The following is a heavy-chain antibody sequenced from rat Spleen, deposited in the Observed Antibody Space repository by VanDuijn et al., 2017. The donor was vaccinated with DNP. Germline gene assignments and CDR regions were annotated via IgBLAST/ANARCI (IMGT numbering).Heavy chain of an antibody. CDR1: GYSITSSYR. V-gene: IGHV3-3*01. CDR2: INSAGST. Sequence: EVQLQESGPGLVKPSQSLSLTCSVTGYSITSSYRWNWIRKFPGNKLEWMGYINSAGSTNYNPSLKSRISITRDTSKNQFFLQVNSVTTEDTAIYVCTRRTVAAGYYDYWGQGVMVTVSS. CDR3: TRRTVAAGYYDY. J-gene: IGHJ2*01.